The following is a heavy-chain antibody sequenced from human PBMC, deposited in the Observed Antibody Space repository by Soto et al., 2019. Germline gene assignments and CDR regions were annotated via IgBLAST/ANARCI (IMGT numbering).Heavy chain of an antibody. J-gene: IGHJ5*02. CDR1: GYTFTTHG. V-gene: IGHV1-18*01. CDR3: ARDLGYCRSGTCYREWFDP. D-gene: IGHD2-15*01. Sequence: QVQLVQSGAEVKNPGASVKVSCKASGYTFTTHGISWVRQAPGQGLEWMGWVSGDNGHTNYAQSIQGRVTMTTETSTKSAYVELRCLSSDDTAVSYCARDLGYCRSGTCYREWFDPWCQGTLVTVSS. CDR2: VSGDNGHT.